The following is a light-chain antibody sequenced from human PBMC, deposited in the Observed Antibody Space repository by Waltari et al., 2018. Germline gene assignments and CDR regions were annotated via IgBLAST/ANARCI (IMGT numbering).Light chain of an antibody. CDR1: QGISNY. Sequence: DIQMTQSPSSLSASVGDRVTIPCRASQGISNYLAWYQQKPGKVPKLLIYAASTLQSGVPSRFSGSGSGTDFTLTISSLQPEDVATYYCQKYNSAPPTFGGGTKVEIK. CDR2: AAS. CDR3: QKYNSAPPT. V-gene: IGKV1-27*01. J-gene: IGKJ4*01.